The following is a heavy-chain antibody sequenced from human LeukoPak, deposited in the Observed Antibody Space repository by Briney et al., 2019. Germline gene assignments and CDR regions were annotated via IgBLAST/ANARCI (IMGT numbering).Heavy chain of an antibody. V-gene: IGHV3-21*01. Sequence: AGGSLRLSCAASGFTFTSYNKNWVRQAPGKGLEWVSSITSSSSYIYYADSVKGRFTISRDNAKNSLYLQMNSLRAEDTAVYYCAREPYSGIYGDSYYYYMDVWGKGTTVTISS. CDR1: GFTFTSYN. J-gene: IGHJ6*03. CDR3: AREPYSGIYGDSYYYYMDV. CDR2: ITSSSSYI. D-gene: IGHD1-26*01.